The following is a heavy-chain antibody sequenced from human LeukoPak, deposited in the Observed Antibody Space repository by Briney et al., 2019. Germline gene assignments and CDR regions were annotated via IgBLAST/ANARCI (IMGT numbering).Heavy chain of an antibody. D-gene: IGHD6-13*01. CDR1: RFTFSSYA. Sequence: GGSLRLSCAASRFTFSSYAMHWVRQAPGTGLEWVAVISDDGSNKYCADSVKGRFTISRDNSKNTLYLQMNSLRTEDTTVYYCAREAAPGYNFDYWGQGTLVTVSS. CDR3: AREAAPGYNFDY. J-gene: IGHJ4*02. V-gene: IGHV3-30*04. CDR2: ISDDGSNK.